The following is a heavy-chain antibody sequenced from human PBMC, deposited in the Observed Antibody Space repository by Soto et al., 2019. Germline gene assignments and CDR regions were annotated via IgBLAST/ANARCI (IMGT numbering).Heavy chain of an antibody. CDR2: ISSSGSTI. Sequence: QVQLVESGGGLVKSGGSLRLSCAASGFTFSDYYMSWIRQAPGKGLEWVSYISSSGSTIYYADSVKGRFTISRDNAKNSLYLQMNSLRAEDTAVYYCARDNEGLSGSYPPYYYYYYMDVWGKGTTVTVSS. CDR3: ARDNEGLSGSYPPYYYYYYMDV. J-gene: IGHJ6*03. D-gene: IGHD3-10*01. V-gene: IGHV3-11*01. CDR1: GFTFSDYY.